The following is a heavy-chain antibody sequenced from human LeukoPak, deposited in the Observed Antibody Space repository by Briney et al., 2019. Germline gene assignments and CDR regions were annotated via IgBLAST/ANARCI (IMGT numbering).Heavy chain of an antibody. Sequence: GGSLRLSCAASGFTFSSYTMNRVRQAPGKGLEWVSSISSSSDYISHEDSVKGRFTISRDNAKNSLHLQMNSLRAEDTAVYYCARDGIGSGYDFDYWGQGTLVTVSS. D-gene: IGHD5-12*01. CDR2: ISSSSDYI. CDR3: ARDGIGSGYDFDY. CDR1: GFTFSSYT. J-gene: IGHJ4*02. V-gene: IGHV3-21*01.